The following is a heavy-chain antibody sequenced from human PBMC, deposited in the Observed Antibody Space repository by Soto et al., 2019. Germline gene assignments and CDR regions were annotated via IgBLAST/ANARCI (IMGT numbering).Heavy chain of an antibody. V-gene: IGHV3-74*01. D-gene: IGHD6-19*01. CDR2: INTDGSDA. J-gene: IGHJ4*02. CDR1: GFTFSSDW. CDR3: AKELHTSSGWSQVIY. Sequence: PGGSLRLSCAASGFTFSSDWMHWVRQAPGKGLVWVSRINTDGSDASYADSVKGRFTISRDNSKNTLYLQMNSLRAEDTAVYYCAKELHTSSGWSQVIYWGQGTLVTVSS.